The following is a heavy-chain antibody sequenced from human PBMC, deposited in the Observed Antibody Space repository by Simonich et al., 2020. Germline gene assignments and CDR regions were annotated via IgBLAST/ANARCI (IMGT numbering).Heavy chain of an antibody. V-gene: IGHV4-59*08. CDR3: ARLPDY. CDR2: IYYSGST. CDR1: GGSIRSYY. Sequence: QVQLQESGPGLVKPSETLSLTCTVSGGSIRSYYWSGIRQPPGKGLEWIGYIYYSGSTNYNPSLKSRVTISVDTSKNQFSLKLSSVTAADTAVYYCARLPDYWGQGTLVTVSS. J-gene: IGHJ4*02.